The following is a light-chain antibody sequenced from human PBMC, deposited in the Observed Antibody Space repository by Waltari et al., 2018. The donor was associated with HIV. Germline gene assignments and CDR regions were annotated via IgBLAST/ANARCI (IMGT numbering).Light chain of an antibody. CDR1: SGINVATYR. J-gene: IGLJ3*02. Sequence: QAVLTQPSSLSASPGASASLTCTFGSGINVATYRVYWYLQQPGSPPQHLLRYKSDSDKKQGSGVSSRFSASKATSANAGILLISGLQSEDEADYYCMIWHNSVWVFGGGTKLTVL. CDR2: YKSDSDK. V-gene: IGLV5-45*02. CDR3: MIWHNSVWV.